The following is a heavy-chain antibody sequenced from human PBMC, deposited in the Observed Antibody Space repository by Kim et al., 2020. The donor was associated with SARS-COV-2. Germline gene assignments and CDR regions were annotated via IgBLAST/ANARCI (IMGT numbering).Heavy chain of an antibody. D-gene: IGHD4-17*01. CDR1: GGTFSSYA. CDR3: APDYGGNSFYGMDV. CDR2: IIPIFGTA. V-gene: IGHV1-69*13. J-gene: IGHJ6*02. Sequence: SVKVSCKASGGTFSSYAISWVRQAPGQGLEWMGGIIPIFGTANYAQKFQGRVTITADESTSTAYMELSSLRSEDTAVYYCAPDYGGNSFYGMDVWGQGTTVTVSS.